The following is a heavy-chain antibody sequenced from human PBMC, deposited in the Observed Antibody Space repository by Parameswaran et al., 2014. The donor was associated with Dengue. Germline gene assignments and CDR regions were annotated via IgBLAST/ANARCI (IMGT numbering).Heavy chain of an antibody. J-gene: IGHJ4*02. CDR3: ARDFSPLSLHSGSYYDFQSSGY. CDR2: ISAYNGNT. V-gene: IGHV1-18*01. D-gene: IGHD1-26*01. Sequence: SWVRQAPGQGLEWMGWISAYNGNTNYAQKLQGRVTMTTDTSTSTAYMELRSLRSDDTAVYYCARDFSPLSLHSGSYYDFQSSGYWGQGTLVTVSS.